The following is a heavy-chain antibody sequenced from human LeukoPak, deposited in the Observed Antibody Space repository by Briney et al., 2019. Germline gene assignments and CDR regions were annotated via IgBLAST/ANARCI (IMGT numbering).Heavy chain of an antibody. CDR2: IYYSGST. D-gene: IGHD6-6*01. Sequence: PSETLSLTCTVSGGSISSYYWSWIRQPPGKGLEWIGYIYYSGSTNYNPSLKSRVTISVDTSKNQFSLKLSSVTAVDTAVYYCALYSSSSDAFDIWGQGTMVTVSS. J-gene: IGHJ3*02. CDR3: ALYSSSSDAFDI. CDR1: GGSISSYY. V-gene: IGHV4-59*01.